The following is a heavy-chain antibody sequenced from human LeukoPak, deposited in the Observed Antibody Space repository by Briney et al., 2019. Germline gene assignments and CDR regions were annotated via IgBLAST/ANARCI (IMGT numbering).Heavy chain of an antibody. V-gene: IGHV1-3*01. CDR1: VYTFTSYA. CDR2: INAANGNT. D-gene: IGHD3-10*01. Sequence: GASVKVSCKASVYTFTSYAMHWVRQAPGQRLEWMGWINAANGNTKYSQKFEGRVTINRDTSASTAYMELSSLRSEDTAVYYCERSITMVRGVKDYYYGMDVWGQGTTVTVSS. CDR3: ERSITMVRGVKDYYYGMDV. J-gene: IGHJ6*02.